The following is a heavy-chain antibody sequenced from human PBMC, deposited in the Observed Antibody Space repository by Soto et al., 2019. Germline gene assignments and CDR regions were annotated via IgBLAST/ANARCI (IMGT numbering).Heavy chain of an antibody. CDR1: GFTFSSFW. CDR2: IKQDGSEK. CDR3: ARRPYGDYGDYFDY. D-gene: IGHD4-17*01. Sequence: PGGSLRLSCAASGFTFSSFWMSWVRQAPGKGLEWVANIKQDGSEKYYVDSVRGRFGISRDNAKNSLFLQMNSLRAEDTAVYYCARRPYGDYGDYFDYWGQGTLVTVS. J-gene: IGHJ4*02. V-gene: IGHV3-7*01.